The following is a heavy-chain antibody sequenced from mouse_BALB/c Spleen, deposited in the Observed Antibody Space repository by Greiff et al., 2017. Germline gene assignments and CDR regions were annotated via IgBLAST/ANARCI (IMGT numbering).Heavy chain of an antibody. CDR1: GFNIKDYY. V-gene: IGHV14-4*02. D-gene: IGHD2-4*01. Sequence: EVQLQQSGAELVRSGASVKLSCTASGFNIKDYYMHWVKQRPEQGLEWIGWIDPENGDTEYAPKFQGKATMTADTSSNTAYLQLSSLTSEDTAVYYCNAPTMITTGDYWGQGTTLTVSS. CDR3: NAPTMITTGDY. CDR2: IDPENGDT. J-gene: IGHJ2*01.